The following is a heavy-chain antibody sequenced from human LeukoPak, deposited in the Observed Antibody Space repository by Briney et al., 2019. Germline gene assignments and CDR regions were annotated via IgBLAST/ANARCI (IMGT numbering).Heavy chain of an antibody. Sequence: PGGSLRLSCAASGFTFSDYYMSWIRQAPGKGLEWVAYITSSGDDIYYADSVKGRFTISRDNAKNALFLRMSSLRFDDTATYYCASDIVATSGDFWGQGTLVSVSS. J-gene: IGHJ4*02. D-gene: IGHD5-12*01. CDR1: GFTFSDYY. CDR3: ASDIVATSGDF. V-gene: IGHV3-11*01. CDR2: ITSSGDDI.